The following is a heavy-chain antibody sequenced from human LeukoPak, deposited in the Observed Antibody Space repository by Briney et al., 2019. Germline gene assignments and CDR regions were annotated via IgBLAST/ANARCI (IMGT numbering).Heavy chain of an antibody. CDR2: IYPGDSDT. J-gene: IGHJ5*02. V-gene: IGHV5-51*01. Sequence: GEALQISCYGSGYSFTSYWIGWVRHMPGKGLEWMGIIYPGDSDTRYSPSFQGQVTISADKSISTAYLQWSSLKASDTAMYYCARSAGYLNWFDPWGQGTLDTVSS. D-gene: IGHD1-1*01. CDR3: ARSAGYLNWFDP. CDR1: GYSFTSYW.